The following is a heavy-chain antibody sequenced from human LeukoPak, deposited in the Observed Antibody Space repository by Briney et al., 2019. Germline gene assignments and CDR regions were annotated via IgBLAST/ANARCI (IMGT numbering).Heavy chain of an antibody. Sequence: GASVKVSCKASGYTFTGYHMHWMRKAPGQGLEWMGRINPNSGDTNYAQKFQGRVTMTTDTSTSTAYMELRSLRSDDTAVYYCARAIYDSSGYYRYFDLWGRGTLVNVSS. J-gene: IGHJ2*01. D-gene: IGHD3-22*01. V-gene: IGHV1-2*06. CDR1: GYTFTGYH. CDR2: INPNSGDT. CDR3: ARAIYDSSGYYRYFDL.